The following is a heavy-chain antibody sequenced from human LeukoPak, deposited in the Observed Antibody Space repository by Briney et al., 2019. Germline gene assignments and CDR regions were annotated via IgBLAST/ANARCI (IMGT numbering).Heavy chain of an antibody. CDR1: GFTFSSYG. CDR3: AKDMVVAADY. J-gene: IGHJ4*02. V-gene: IGHV3-30*02. Sequence: GGSLRLSCAASGFTFSSYGMHWVRQAPGKGLEWVAFIRYDGSNKYYADSVKGRFTISRDNSKNTLHLQMNSLRAEDTAVYYCAKDMVVAADYWGQGTLVTVSS. D-gene: IGHD2-15*01. CDR2: IRYDGSNK.